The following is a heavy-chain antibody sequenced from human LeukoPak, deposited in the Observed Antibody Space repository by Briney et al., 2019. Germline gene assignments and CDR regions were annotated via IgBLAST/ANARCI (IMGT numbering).Heavy chain of an antibody. CDR1: GGSFSGDY. Sequence: SETLSLTCAVYGGSFSGDYWSWIRQPPGKGLEWIGEINHSGSTNYNPSLKSRVTISVDTSKNQFSLKLSSVTAADTAVYYCARASGVQLWYDFWGQGTLVTVSS. CDR2: INHSGST. J-gene: IGHJ4*02. V-gene: IGHV4-34*01. D-gene: IGHD5-18*01. CDR3: ARASGVQLWYDF.